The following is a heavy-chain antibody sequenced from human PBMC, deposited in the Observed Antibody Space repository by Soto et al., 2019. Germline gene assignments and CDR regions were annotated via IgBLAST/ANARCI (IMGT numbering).Heavy chain of an antibody. CDR2: ISYDGSNK. Sequence: PVGSLRLSCAASGFTFSSYAMHWVRQAPGKGLEWVAVISYDGSNKYYADSVKGRFTISRDNSKNTLYLQMNSLRAEDTAVYYCARDPYPYSSSWYDYYYGMDVWGQGTTVTVSS. CDR3: ARDPYPYSSSWYDYYYGMDV. D-gene: IGHD6-13*01. V-gene: IGHV3-30-3*01. J-gene: IGHJ6*02. CDR1: GFTFSSYA.